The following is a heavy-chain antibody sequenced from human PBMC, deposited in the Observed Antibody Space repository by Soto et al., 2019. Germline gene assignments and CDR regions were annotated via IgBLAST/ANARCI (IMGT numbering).Heavy chain of an antibody. D-gene: IGHD3-22*01. CDR2: IYDSGSS. V-gene: IGHV4-30-2*01. CDR1: GGSISSDGSS. Sequence: PSETLSLTCAVSGGSISSDGSSWSWIRQPPGKGLEWIGYIYDSGSSYYNPSLKSRVTISVDTSKNQFSLKLSSVTAADTAVYYCARATQYYFDTSGYPTGLHFAFDIWGQGTMVTVSS. J-gene: IGHJ3*02. CDR3: ARATQYYFDTSGYPTGLHFAFDI.